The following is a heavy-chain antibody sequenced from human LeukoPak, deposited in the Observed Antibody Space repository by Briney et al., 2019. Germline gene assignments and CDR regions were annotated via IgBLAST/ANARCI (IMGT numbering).Heavy chain of an antibody. J-gene: IGHJ3*02. CDR1: GFTFNSYA. CDR3: AKEVAIPVAVDAFER. CDR2: ISARGGTT. V-gene: IGHV3-23*01. Sequence: GGSLRLSCAASGFTFNSYAMSWVRQAPGKGLEWVSAISARGGTTYYADSVKGRFTVSRDNSKNTLYLQMNSLGAEDTAVYYCAKEVAIPVAVDAFERWGQGTLVTVSS. D-gene: IGHD6-19*01.